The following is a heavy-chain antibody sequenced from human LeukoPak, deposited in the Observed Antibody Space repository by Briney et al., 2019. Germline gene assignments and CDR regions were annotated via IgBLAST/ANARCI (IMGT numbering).Heavy chain of an antibody. D-gene: IGHD5-18*01. J-gene: IGHJ4*02. V-gene: IGHV1-2*02. CDR3: ARVGRWEGDTAFGY. Sequence: RASVKVSCKASGYTFTSYYMHWVRQAPGQGLEWMGWINPKSGGTVYAQKFQGRVTMTRDTSSSTAYMELSRLRFDDTVVYYCARVGRWEGDTAFGYWGQGTLVTVSS. CDR2: INPKSGGT. CDR1: GYTFTSYY.